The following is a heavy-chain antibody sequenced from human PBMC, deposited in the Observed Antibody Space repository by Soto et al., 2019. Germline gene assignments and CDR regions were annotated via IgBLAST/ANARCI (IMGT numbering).Heavy chain of an antibody. J-gene: IGHJ6*02. V-gene: IGHV1-46*03. CDR2: INPRGGST. CDR3: ASRYSSTWYDYHYSAMDV. CDR1: GYTFTSYY. Sequence: QVKLVQSGAEVKKPGASVKVSCKASGYTFTSYYIHWVRQAPGQGLEWMGIINPRGGSTPYAQKFQGRVTMTRDTSTSKVDMELSSLRSEDTAVYYCASRYSSTWYDYHYSAMDVWGQGTTVTVSS. D-gene: IGHD6-13*01.